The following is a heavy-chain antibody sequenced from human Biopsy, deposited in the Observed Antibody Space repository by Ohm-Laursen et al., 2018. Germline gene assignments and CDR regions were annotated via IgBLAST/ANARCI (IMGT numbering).Heavy chain of an antibody. CDR3: VKQWGGYNFDS. CDR2: IDVSDYNT. CDR1: GFTFHTYV. J-gene: IGHJ5*01. D-gene: IGHD1-14*01. Sequence: SLRLSCTASGFTFHTYVMNWVRQAPGKGLEWAAHIDVSDYNTYYADSVRGRFTISRDNSKQMVHLEINSLTADDTAVYYCVKQWGGYNFDSWGQGTLVTVSS. V-gene: IGHV3-23*01.